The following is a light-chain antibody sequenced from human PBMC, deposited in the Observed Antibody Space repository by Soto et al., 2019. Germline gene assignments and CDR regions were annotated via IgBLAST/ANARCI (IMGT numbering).Light chain of an antibody. CDR2: AAS. J-gene: IGKJ2*01. V-gene: IGKV1-39*01. CDR3: QQSYSTPYT. Sequence: DIQMTQSPSSLSASVGDRVTITCRASQSISNYLNWYQQKPGKAPKLLIYAASILQSGVPSGFSGSRSGTDFTLTISSLQPEDFATYYCQQSYSTPYTFGQGTKLEIK. CDR1: QSISNY.